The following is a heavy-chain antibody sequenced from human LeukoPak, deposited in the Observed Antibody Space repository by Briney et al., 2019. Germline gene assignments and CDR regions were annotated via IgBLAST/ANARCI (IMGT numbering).Heavy chain of an antibody. CDR3: ARGLSIAAHFSTRDY. D-gene: IGHD6-6*01. CDR2: ISSSSSYI. J-gene: IGHJ4*02. CDR1: GFTFSSYS. V-gene: IGHV3-21*01. Sequence: GGSLRLSCAASGFTFSSYSMNWVRQAPGKGLEWVSSISSSSSYIYYADSVKGRFTISRDNAKNSLYLQMNSLRAEDTAVYYCARGLSIAAHFSTRDYWGQGTLVTVSS.